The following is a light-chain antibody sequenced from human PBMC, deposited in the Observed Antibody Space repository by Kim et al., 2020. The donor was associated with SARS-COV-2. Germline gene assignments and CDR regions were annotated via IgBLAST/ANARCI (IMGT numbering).Light chain of an antibody. V-gene: IGLV3-1*01. CDR1: KLGDKY. CDR3: QAWDSSTAV. CDR2: QDS. Sequence: SYELTQPPSVSVSPGQTARITCSGDKLGDKYACWYQQKPGQYPVLVIYQDSKRPSGIPERFSGSNSGNTATLTISGTQAMDEADYYCQAWDSSTAVFGTGTKVTVL. J-gene: IGLJ1*01.